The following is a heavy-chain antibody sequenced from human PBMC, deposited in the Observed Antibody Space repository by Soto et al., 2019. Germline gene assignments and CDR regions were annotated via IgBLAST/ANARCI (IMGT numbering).Heavy chain of an antibody. CDR2: IYYSGST. CDR3: ARFGVYYYGMDV. J-gene: IGHJ6*02. Sequence: SETLSLTCTVSGGSISSGGYYWSWIRQHPGKGLEWIGYIYYSGSTYYNPSLKSRVTISVDTSKNQFSLKLSSVTAADTAVYYFARFGVYYYGMDVWGQGTTVTVSS. CDR1: GGSISSGGYY. V-gene: IGHV4-31*03. D-gene: IGHD3-16*01.